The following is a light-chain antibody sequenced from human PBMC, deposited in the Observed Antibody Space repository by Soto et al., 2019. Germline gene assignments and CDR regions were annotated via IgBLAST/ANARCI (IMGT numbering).Light chain of an antibody. Sequence: DIVLTQSPGTLSLSPGERATLSCRASQSVSSNLAWYQQKPAQAPRVLIYGASSRAPGIPDRFSGGGSGRNFTLTISRLEPEDFAVYYCQQYESPWWTFGQGTKVDIK. V-gene: IGKV3-20*01. CDR1: QSVSSN. CDR3: QQYESPWWT. J-gene: IGKJ1*01. CDR2: GAS.